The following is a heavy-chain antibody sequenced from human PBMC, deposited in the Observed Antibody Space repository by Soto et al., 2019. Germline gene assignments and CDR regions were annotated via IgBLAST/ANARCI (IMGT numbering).Heavy chain of an antibody. CDR1: GFTFSSYW. CDR2: INSDGSST. Sequence: EVQLVESGGGLVQPGGSLRLSCAASGFTFSSYWMHWVRQAPGKGLVWVSRINSDGSSTSYADSVKGRFTISRDNAKNTLYLQMNSLRAEDTAVYYCASGYCSGGSCYKHAFDIWGQGTMVTVSS. J-gene: IGHJ3*02. D-gene: IGHD2-15*01. CDR3: ASGYCSGGSCYKHAFDI. V-gene: IGHV3-74*01.